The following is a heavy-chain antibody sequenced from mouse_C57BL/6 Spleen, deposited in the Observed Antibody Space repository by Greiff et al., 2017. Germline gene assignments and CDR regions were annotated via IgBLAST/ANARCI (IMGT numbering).Heavy chain of an antibody. CDR2: FYPGSGSI. Sequence: QVQLQQSGAELVKPGASVKLSCKASGYTFTEYTIHWVKQRSGQGLEWIGWFYPGSGSIKYNEKFKDKATLTADKSSSTVYMELSRLTSEDSAVYFCARNEDRGDYHPAWFAYWGQGTLVTVSA. D-gene: IGHD2-4*01. CDR1: GYTFTEYT. CDR3: ARNEDRGDYHPAWFAY. V-gene: IGHV1-62-2*01. J-gene: IGHJ3*01.